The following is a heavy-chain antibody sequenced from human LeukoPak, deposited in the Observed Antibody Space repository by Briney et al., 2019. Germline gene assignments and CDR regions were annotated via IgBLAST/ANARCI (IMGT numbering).Heavy chain of an antibody. J-gene: IGHJ4*02. Sequence: SETLSLTCAVYGGSFSGYYWSWIRQPPGKGLEWIGEINHSGSTNYNPSLKSRVTISVDTSKNQFSLKLSSVTAADTAVYYCARTTYYYGRSGYLPFDYWGQGTLVTVSS. D-gene: IGHD3-22*01. CDR3: ARTTYYYGRSGYLPFDY. V-gene: IGHV4-34*01. CDR2: INHSGST. CDR1: GGSFSGYY.